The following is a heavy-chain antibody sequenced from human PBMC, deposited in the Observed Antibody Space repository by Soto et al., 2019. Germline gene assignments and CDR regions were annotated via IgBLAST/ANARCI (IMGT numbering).Heavy chain of an antibody. J-gene: IGHJ4*01. V-gene: IGHV6-1*01. CDR2: TYYRSKWYY. CDR1: GDSVSSNSAG. D-gene: IGHD1-26*01. Sequence: SQTLSLTCAITGDSVSSNSAGWSWVRQSPSRGLEWLGRTYYRSKWYYEYAVSVRGRITINPDTSKNQYSLQLNSVTPEDTAVYFCARGEQYSGRIFDYWGQGNLVTVPS. CDR3: ARGEQYSGRIFDY.